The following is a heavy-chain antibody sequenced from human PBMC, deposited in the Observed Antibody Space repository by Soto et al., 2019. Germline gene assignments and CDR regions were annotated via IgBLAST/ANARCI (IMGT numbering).Heavy chain of an antibody. J-gene: IGHJ4*02. V-gene: IGHV3-33*01. Sequence: GGSLRLSCAASGFTFSSYGMHWVRQAPGKGLEWVAVIWYDGSNKYYADSVKGRFTISRDNSKNTLYLQMNSLRAEDTAVYYCARDSLPHYYDSSGLDYWGQGTLVTVSS. CDR3: ARDSLPHYYDSSGLDY. D-gene: IGHD3-22*01. CDR2: IWYDGSNK. CDR1: GFTFSSYG.